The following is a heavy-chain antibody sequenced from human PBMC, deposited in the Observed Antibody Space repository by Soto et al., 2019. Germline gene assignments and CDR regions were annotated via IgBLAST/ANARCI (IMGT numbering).Heavy chain of an antibody. CDR1: GGSISSGGYY. CDR3: ARETSVVTHYYYYGMDV. Sequence: PSETLSLTCTVSGGSISSGGYYWNWIRQHPGKGLEWIGYIYYSGSTNYNPSLKSRVTISVDTSKNQFSLKLSSVTAADTAVYYCARETSVVTHYYYYGMDVWGQGTTVTVSS. CDR2: IYYSGST. V-gene: IGHV4-61*08. D-gene: IGHD2-21*02. J-gene: IGHJ6*02.